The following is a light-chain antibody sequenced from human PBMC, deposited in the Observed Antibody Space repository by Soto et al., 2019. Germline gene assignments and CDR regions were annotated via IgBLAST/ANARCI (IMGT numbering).Light chain of an antibody. CDR3: QQYDKWPPWT. Sequence: EIVMTQSPATLSVSPGERATLSCRASKSVSSSLAWYQQKPGQAPRLLIYGASTRATGIPARFSGSGSGTEFTLTISSLQSEDFAVYYCQQYDKWPPWTFGEGTKLEIK. J-gene: IGKJ2*01. V-gene: IGKV3-15*01. CDR2: GAS. CDR1: KSVSSS.